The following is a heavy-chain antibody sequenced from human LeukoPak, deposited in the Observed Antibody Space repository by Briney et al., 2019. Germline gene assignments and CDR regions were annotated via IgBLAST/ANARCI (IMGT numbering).Heavy chain of an antibody. J-gene: IGHJ4*02. D-gene: IGHD2-2*02. V-gene: IGHV4-31*03. CDR2: IYYSGST. CDR1: GGSISSGGYY. CDR3: ARESPSYCSSTSCYIGGFDY. Sequence: SQTLSLTCTVSGGSISSGGYYWSWIRQHPGKGLEWIGYIYYSGSTYYNPSLKSRVTISVDTSKNQFSLKLSSVTAADTAVYYCARESPSYCSSTSCYIGGFDYWGQGTLVTDSS.